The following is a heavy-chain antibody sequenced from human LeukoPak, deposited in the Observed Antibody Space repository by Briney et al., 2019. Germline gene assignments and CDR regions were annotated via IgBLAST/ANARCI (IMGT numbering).Heavy chain of an antibody. J-gene: IGHJ4*02. CDR1: GFTISSSY. D-gene: IGHD4/OR15-4a*01. CDR2: IYGADTI. V-gene: IGHV3-66*01. Sequence: GGSLRLSCAASGFTISSSYMSWVRQVPGKGLEWVSCIYGADTIYYADFVKDRFTISRDSNRNILYLKMNSLRADDTAVYYCARGARGAYFDYWGQGTLVTVSS. CDR3: ARGARGAYFDY.